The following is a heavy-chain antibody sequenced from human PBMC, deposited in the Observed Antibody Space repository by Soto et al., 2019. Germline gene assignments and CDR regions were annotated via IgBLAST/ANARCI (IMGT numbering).Heavy chain of an antibody. CDR3: ARVGDIVATMGGDV. J-gene: IGHJ6*02. Sequence: GGSHRLSCAASGFTFYSYSVNWVRQAPGKGLEWVSSISSSSSYIYYADSVKGRFTISRDNAKNSLYLQMNSLRAEDTAVYYCARVGDIVATMGGDVWGQGTTVTVSS. CDR2: ISSSSSYI. CDR1: GFTFYSYS. V-gene: IGHV3-21*01. D-gene: IGHD5-12*01.